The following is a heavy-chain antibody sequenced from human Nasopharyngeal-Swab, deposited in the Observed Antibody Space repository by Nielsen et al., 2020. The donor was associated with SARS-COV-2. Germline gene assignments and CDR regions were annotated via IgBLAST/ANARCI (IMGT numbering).Heavy chain of an antibody. CDR2: ISSSGDYI. CDR3: ARDTPAMFAY. Sequence: GESLKISCAASGFTFSKYTMNWVRQAPGKGLEWVSAISSSGDYIYSAASVKGRFTISRDNAKNSLYLQMNSLRPEDTAVYYCARDTPAMFAYWGQGTLVTVSS. CDR1: GFTFSKYT. J-gene: IGHJ4*02. V-gene: IGHV3-21*01.